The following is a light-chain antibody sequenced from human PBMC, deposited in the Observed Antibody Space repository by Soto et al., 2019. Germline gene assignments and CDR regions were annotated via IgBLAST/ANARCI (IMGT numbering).Light chain of an antibody. CDR3: QQRSDWPSA. CDR1: QSVNSH. J-gene: IGKJ4*01. Sequence: EIVMTQSPATLSVSPGERATLSCRASQSVNSHLAWYQQKPGQAPRLLIYGAYYRATGIPARFSGSGSGTDFTLTISSLQSEDFAVYYCQQRSDWPSAFGGGTKVEIK. CDR2: GAY. V-gene: IGKV3-15*01.